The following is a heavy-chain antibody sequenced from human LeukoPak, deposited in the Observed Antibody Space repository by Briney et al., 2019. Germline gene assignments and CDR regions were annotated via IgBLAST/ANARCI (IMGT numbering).Heavy chain of an antibody. J-gene: IGHJ4*02. CDR3: ARTNFYGGNSNFDY. V-gene: IGHV4-30-2*01. CDR1: GGSISSGGYS. D-gene: IGHD4-23*01. CDR2: IYHSGST. Sequence: SQTLSLTCAVSGGSISSGGYSWSWIRQPPGKGLEWIGYIYHSGSTYYNPSLKSRVTISVDRSKNQFSLKLSSVTAAGTAVYYCARTNFYGGNSNFDYWGQGTLVTVSS.